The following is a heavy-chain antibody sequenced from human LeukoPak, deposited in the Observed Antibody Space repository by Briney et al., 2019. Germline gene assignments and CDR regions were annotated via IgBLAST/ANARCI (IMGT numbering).Heavy chain of an antibody. CDR3: TRDRGTYNWLDP. Sequence: PGGSLRLSCAASGFTLSDSAIHWVRPASGKGLEWVGLIDRPAKSYATAYGASVGGRLTISRDDSKNTAYLQMDSLKTEDTALYYCTRDRGTYNWLDPWGQGTLVTVSS. V-gene: IGHV3-73*01. CDR2: IDRPAKSYAT. CDR1: GFTLSDSA. J-gene: IGHJ5*02. D-gene: IGHD1-26*01.